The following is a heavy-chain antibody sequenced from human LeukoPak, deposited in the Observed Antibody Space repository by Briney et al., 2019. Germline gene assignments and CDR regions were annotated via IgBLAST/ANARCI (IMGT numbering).Heavy chain of an antibody. J-gene: IGHJ6*03. CDR2: MSAYNGKS. CDR1: GYTFTSYG. V-gene: IGHV1-18*01. Sequence: ASVKVSCKATGYTFTSYGISWVRQAPGQGLEWMGWMSAYNGKSNYAQRRQVRVTMTTDKSTRTAYIELRSLNSDDTSVYYCARGGISKNMDVWGKGTTVTVSS. CDR3: ARGGISKNMDV. D-gene: IGHD3-3*02.